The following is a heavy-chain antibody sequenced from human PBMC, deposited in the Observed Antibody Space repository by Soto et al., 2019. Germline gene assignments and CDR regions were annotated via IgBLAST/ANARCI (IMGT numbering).Heavy chain of an antibody. D-gene: IGHD2-21*02. CDR3: ARGRRVGVTAIEVYSYGMDV. V-gene: IGHV1-8*01. J-gene: IGHJ6*02. CDR2: MNPNSGNT. Sequence: ASVKVSCKASGYTFTSYDINWVRQATGKGLEWMGWMNPNSGNTGYAQKFQGRVTMTRNTSISTAYMELNSLRSEDTAVYYFARGRRVGVTAIEVYSYGMDVWGQGTTVTVSS. CDR1: GYTFTSYD.